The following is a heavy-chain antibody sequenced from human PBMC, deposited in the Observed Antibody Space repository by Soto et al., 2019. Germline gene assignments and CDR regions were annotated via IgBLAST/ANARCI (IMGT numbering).Heavy chain of an antibody. D-gene: IGHD2-15*01. V-gene: IGHV4-59*01. CDR3: ARRRGGLTAFDY. J-gene: IGHJ4*02. CDR1: GGYISIYY. CDR2: LYHSGRN. Sequence: SETLSLTFIVSGGYISIYYWSWILQPPGKGLEWVGYLYHSGRNSYNTYPATRVTISVDPSKSPFSTSLTSVTAADTAVYFCARRRGGLTAFDYWGQGALVTVSS.